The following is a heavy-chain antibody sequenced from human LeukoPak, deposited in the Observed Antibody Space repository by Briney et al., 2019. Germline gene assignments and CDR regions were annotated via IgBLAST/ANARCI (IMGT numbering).Heavy chain of an antibody. V-gene: IGHV4-59*01. D-gene: IGHD3-22*01. J-gene: IGHJ1*01. CDR2: IYYSGST. CDR1: GGSISSYY. CDR3: ARSEMYYYDSSGYYPKYLQH. Sequence: KPSETLSLTCTVSGGSISSYYWSWIRQPPGKGLEWIGYIYYSGSTNYNPSPKSRVTISVDTSKNQFSLKLSSVTAADTAVYYCARSEMYYYDSSGYYPKYLQHWGQGTLVTVSS.